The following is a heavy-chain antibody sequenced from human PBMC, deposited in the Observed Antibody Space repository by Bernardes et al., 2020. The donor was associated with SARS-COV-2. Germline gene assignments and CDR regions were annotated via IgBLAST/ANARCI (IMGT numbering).Heavy chain of an antibody. CDR3: VRAGGYDFYLDY. CDR1: GFTFGDHG. Sequence: GGSLRLSCTASGFTFGDHGFAWVRQAPGKGLEWVTYMSRKHHGGAPEYAASVQGRFSISRDDSKGIAYLQMNTLKIEDTAVYYCVRAGGYDFYLDYWGQGTVVTVAS. CDR2: MSRKHHGGAP. J-gene: IGHJ4*02. V-gene: IGHV3-49*04. D-gene: IGHD5-12*01.